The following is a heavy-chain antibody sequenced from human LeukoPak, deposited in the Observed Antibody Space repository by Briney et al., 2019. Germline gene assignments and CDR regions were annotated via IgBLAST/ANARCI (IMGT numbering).Heavy chain of an antibody. J-gene: IGHJ4*02. CDR1: GFRFHTYS. D-gene: IGHD2-15*01. V-gene: IGHV3-48*01. Sequence: GGSLRLSCAASGFRFHTYSMNWVRQAPGKGLEWISYISSSSDDIYHADSVKGRFTVSRDNAKNSLFLQMNSLSAEDTAVYYCARARDSGGAFDHWSQGTLVTVSS. CDR3: ARARDSGGAFDH. CDR2: ISSSSDDI.